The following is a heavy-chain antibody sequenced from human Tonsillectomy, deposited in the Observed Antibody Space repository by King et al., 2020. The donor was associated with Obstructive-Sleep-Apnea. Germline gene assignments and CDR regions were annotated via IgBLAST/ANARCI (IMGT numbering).Heavy chain of an antibody. CDR2: IYYSGST. Sequence: QLQESGPGLVKPSQTLSLTCTVSGGSISSGGYYWSWIRQHPGKGLEWIGYIYYSGSTYYNPSLKSRVTISVDTSKNQFSLKLSSVTAADTAVYYFARVTDYGDYPDAFDIWGQGTMVTVSS. D-gene: IGHD4-17*01. CDR1: GGSISSGGYY. CDR3: ARVTDYGDYPDAFDI. V-gene: IGHV4-31*03. J-gene: IGHJ3*02.